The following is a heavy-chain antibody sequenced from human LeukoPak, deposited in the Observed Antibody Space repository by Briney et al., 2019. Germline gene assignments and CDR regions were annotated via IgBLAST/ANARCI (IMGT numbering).Heavy chain of an antibody. D-gene: IGHD6-19*01. CDR2: ISGNGGRT. Sequence: PGGSLRLSCAASGFTFSSYGMSWVRQAPGKGLEWVSSISGNGGRTYYADSVKGRFTISRDNSKNTLYLQMNSLRAEDTAVYYCARGSGLIAVDYWGQGTLVTVSS. J-gene: IGHJ4*02. CDR1: GFTFSSYG. CDR3: ARGSGLIAVDY. V-gene: IGHV3-23*01.